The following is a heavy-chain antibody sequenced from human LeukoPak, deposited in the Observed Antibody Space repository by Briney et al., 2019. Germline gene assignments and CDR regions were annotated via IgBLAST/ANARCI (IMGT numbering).Heavy chain of an antibody. J-gene: IGHJ4*02. Sequence: GGSLRLSCAASGFTFSSYSMTWVRQAPGKGLEWVSSISSSSSYIYYADSVKGRFTISRDNAKNSLYLQMNSLRAEDTAVYYCARVGLRSWVDYWGQGTLVTVSS. CDR3: ARVGLRSWVDY. D-gene: IGHD3-3*01. CDR2: ISSSSSYI. CDR1: GFTFSSYS. V-gene: IGHV3-21*01.